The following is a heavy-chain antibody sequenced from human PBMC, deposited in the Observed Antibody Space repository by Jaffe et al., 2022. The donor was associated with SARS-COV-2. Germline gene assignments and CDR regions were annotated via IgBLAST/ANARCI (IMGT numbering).Heavy chain of an antibody. J-gene: IGHJ4*02. CDR1: GFTFDDYA. CDR2: ISWNSGSI. D-gene: IGHD3-22*01. Sequence: EVQLVESGGGLVQPGRSLRLSCAASGFTFDDYAMHWVRQAPGKGLEWVSGISWNSGSIGYADSVKGRFTISRDNAKNSLYLQMNSLRAEDTALYYCAKAPFDSSAPAYFDYWGQGTLVTVSS. V-gene: IGHV3-9*01. CDR3: AKAPFDSSAPAYFDY.